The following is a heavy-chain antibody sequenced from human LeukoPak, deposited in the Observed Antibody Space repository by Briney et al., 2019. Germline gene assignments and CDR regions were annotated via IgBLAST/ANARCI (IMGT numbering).Heavy chain of an antibody. CDR1: GGSFSGYY. CDR3: TRGGVLLWFGESKARPIDY. J-gene: IGHJ4*02. CDR2: INHSGST. D-gene: IGHD3-10*01. Sequence: SETLSLTCAVYGGSFSGYYWSWIRQPPGKGLEWIGEINHSGSTNYNPSLKSRVTISVDTSKNQFSLKLSSVTAADTAVYYCTRGGVLLWFGESKARPIDYWGQGTLVTVSS. V-gene: IGHV4-34*01.